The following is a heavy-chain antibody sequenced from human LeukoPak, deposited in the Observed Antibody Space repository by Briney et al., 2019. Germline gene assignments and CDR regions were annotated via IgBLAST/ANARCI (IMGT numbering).Heavy chain of an antibody. V-gene: IGHV1-8*01. J-gene: IGHJ4*02. D-gene: IGHD6-13*01. Sequence: GASVKVSCKASGYTFTSYDINWVRQATGQGLEWMGWMNPNSGNTGYAQKFQGRVTMTRNTSISTAYMELSSLRSEDTAVYYCARVSPGLRGLHQQLATKTIFDYWGQGTLVTVSS. CDR2: MNPNSGNT. CDR3: ARVSPGLRGLHQQLATKTIFDY. CDR1: GYTFTSYD.